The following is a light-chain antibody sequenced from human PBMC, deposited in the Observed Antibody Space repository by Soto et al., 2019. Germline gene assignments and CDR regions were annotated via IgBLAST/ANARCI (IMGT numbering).Light chain of an antibody. Sequence: DIQMTQSPSSLSASVGDRVTITCQASQDIANYLNWYQQKAGRAPKFLIYDASNLETGVPSRFCGSGSGTDFTLPITSLQPEDIATYYCQQYDNLPLTFGGGTKVDIK. CDR2: DAS. J-gene: IGKJ4*01. V-gene: IGKV1-33*01. CDR1: QDIANY. CDR3: QQYDNLPLT.